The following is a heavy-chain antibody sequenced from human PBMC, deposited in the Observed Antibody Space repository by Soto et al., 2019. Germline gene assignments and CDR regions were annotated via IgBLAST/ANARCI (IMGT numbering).Heavy chain of an antibody. CDR1: GASISGDY. J-gene: IGHJ4*02. CDR2: ISYSGST. Sequence: QVQLQESGPGLVKPSETLSLTCTVSGASISGDYWSWVRQPPGKGLEWIAWISYSGSTNYNPSFESRVTISVDTSTKQFSLNLSSVTAADTAVYYCARGGASSRYFDYWGQGILVTVSS. CDR3: ARGGASSRYFDY. V-gene: IGHV4-59*01.